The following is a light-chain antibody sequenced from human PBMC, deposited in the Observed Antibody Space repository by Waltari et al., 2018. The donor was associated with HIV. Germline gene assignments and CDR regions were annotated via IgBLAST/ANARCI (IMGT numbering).Light chain of an antibody. CDR1: HIGGKL. J-gene: IGLJ2*01. CDR3: QVWVDSRDVAVI. V-gene: IGLV3-21*04. CDR2: DDN. Sequence: TQPPSVSVAPGKTARITCGGDHIGGKLVHWYQQKPGQAPVLFICDDNDRPSGIPERFSGSNSGNTATLTISRVEGGDEADYYCQVWVDSRDVAVIFGGGTKLTVL.